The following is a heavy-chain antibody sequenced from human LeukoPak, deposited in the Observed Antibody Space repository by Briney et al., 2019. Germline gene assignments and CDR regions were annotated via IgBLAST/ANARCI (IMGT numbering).Heavy chain of an antibody. CDR3: ARAVGYCTSDLCPGVY. CDR1: GFTFNNYG. J-gene: IGHJ4*02. V-gene: IGHV3-30*03. D-gene: IGHD2-8*01. CDR2: ISYDGRNK. Sequence: TGGSLRLSCAASGFTFNNYGMHWVRQAPGKGLEWVAVISYDGRNKHYPDSVKGRFTISRDISTDTLWLQMDSLRTEDTAVYYCARAVGYCTSDLCPGVYWGQGTLVTVSS.